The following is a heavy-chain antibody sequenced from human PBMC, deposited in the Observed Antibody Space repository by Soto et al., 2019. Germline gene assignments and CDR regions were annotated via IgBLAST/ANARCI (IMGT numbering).Heavy chain of an antibody. D-gene: IGHD6-19*01. CDR1: GYTFTSYA. Sequence: ASVKVSCKASGYTFTSYAMHWVRQAPGQRLEWMGWINAGNGNTKYSRKFQGRVTITRDTSASTAYMELSSLRSEDTAVYYCARDPGRAVAGTALFDYWGQGTLVTVSS. J-gene: IGHJ4*02. CDR2: INAGNGNT. CDR3: ARDPGRAVAGTALFDY. V-gene: IGHV1-3*01.